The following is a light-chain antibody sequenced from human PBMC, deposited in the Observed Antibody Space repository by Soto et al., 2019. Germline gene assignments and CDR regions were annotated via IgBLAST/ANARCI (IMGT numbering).Light chain of an antibody. V-gene: IGKV1-12*01. CDR3: QQANSFPWT. CDR2: AAS. Sequence: DIQMTQSPSSVSASVGDRVTMTCRASQGISSWLVWYQQRPGKAPKLLIYAASSLQSGVPSRFSGSGSGTDFPLTISGLQPEDLATYYCQQANSFPWTFGQGIKVDIK. CDR1: QGISSW. J-gene: IGKJ1*01.